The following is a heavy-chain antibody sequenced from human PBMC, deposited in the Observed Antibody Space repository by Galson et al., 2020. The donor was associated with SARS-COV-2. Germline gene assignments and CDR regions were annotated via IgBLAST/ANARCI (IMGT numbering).Heavy chain of an antibody. CDR2: ISSSGSTI. Sequence: GGSLRLSCAASGFTFSSYEMNWVRQAPGKGLEWVSYISSSGSTIYYADSVKGRFTISRDNAKNSLYLQMNSLRAEDTAVYYCARGTYCSGGSCRRGLGYWGQGTLVTVSS. D-gene: IGHD2-15*01. CDR3: ARGTYCSGGSCRRGLGY. V-gene: IGHV3-48*03. J-gene: IGHJ4*02. CDR1: GFTFSSYE.